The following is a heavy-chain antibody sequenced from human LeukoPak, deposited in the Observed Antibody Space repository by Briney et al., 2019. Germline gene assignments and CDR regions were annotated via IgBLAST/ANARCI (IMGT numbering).Heavy chain of an antibody. CDR2: IIPIFGTA. CDR1: GGTFSSYA. Sequence: ASVKVSCKASGGTFSSYAISWVRQAPGQGLEWMGGIIPIFGTANYAQKFQGRVTITADESTTTAYMELRSLRSDDTAVYYCARFGILSSYPDYWGQGTLVTVSS. V-gene: IGHV1-69*01. D-gene: IGHD3-9*01. CDR3: ARFGILSSYPDY. J-gene: IGHJ4*02.